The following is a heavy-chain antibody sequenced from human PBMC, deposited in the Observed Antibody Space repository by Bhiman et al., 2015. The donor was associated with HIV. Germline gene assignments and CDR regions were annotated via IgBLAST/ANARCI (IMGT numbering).Heavy chain of an antibody. CDR3: ARDNRYYYDSSGYQYYFDY. CDR1: GFTFSDAW. Sequence: EVQLVESGGGLVKPGGSLRLSCAASGFTFSDAWMSWVRQAPGKGLEWVSSISGSSSYIYYADSVKGRFTISRDNAKNSLYLQMNSLRAEDTAVYYCARDNRYYYDSSGYQYYFDYWGQGTLVTVSS. J-gene: IGHJ4*02. D-gene: IGHD3-22*01. CDR2: ISGSSSYI. V-gene: IGHV3-21*01.